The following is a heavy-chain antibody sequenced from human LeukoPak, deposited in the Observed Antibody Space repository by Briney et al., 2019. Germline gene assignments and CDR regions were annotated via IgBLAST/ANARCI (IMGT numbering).Heavy chain of an antibody. V-gene: IGHV3-49*04. Sequence: GALRLSCTASGFTFGDYAMSWVRQAPGKGLEWVGFFRSKGYGGTTEYAASVKGRFTISRDDSKSIAYLQMNSLKTEDTAVYFCTRGWTPRRFDYWGQGTLVTVSS. CDR2: FRSKGYGGTT. D-gene: IGHD1-1*01. CDR3: TRGWTPRRFDY. J-gene: IGHJ4*02. CDR1: GFTFGDYA.